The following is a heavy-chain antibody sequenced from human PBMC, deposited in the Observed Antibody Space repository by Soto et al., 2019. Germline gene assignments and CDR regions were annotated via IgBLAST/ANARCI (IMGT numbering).Heavy chain of an antibody. CDR1: GFTFSSYA. CDR3: AKDRGSGNYGVNAFDI. D-gene: IGHD1-26*01. J-gene: IGHJ3*02. Sequence: EVQVLESGGGLVQPGGSLRHSCAASGFTFSSYAMSWVRQAPGKGLEWVSTISGSGGNTYYADSVKGRFTISRDNSKNTLYLKMNSLRGEDTAIYYCAKDRGSGNYGVNAFDIWGQGTMVTVSS. V-gene: IGHV3-23*01. CDR2: ISGSGGNT.